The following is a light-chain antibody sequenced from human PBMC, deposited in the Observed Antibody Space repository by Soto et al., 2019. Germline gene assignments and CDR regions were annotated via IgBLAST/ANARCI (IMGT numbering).Light chain of an antibody. CDR3: QPYHNAGST. CDR2: GAS. CDR1: QSVSNN. J-gene: IGKJ1*01. Sequence: IVMTQSPATLSVFTGGRASLSCRASQSVSNNLAWYQKKPGQAPRLLIYGASTRAAGISVRFSGSGSGTEFTLIISSLQSDDSAVYYCQPYHNAGSTFGQGNKVDIK. V-gene: IGKV3-15*01.